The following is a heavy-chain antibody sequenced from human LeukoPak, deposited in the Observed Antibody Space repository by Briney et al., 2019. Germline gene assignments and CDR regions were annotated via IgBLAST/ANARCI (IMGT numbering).Heavy chain of an antibody. J-gene: IGHJ6*03. D-gene: IGHD2-8*01. CDR2: IYSGGST. CDR3: ASDIVLMVYANYYMDV. CDR1: GFTVSRNY. V-gene: IGHV3-53*01. Sequence: GGSLRLSCAASGFTVSRNYMNWVRQAPGKGLEWVSVIYSGGSTYYADSEKGRFTISRDNAKNSLYLQMNSLRAEDTAVYYCASDIVLMVYANYYMDVWGKGTTVTVSS.